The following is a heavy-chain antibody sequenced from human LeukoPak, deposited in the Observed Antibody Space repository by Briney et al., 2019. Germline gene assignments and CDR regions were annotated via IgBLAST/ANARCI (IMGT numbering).Heavy chain of an antibody. V-gene: IGHV3-21*06. Sequence: GGSLRLSCAASGFSFSSYTMNWVRLAPGRGLEWVSSIIGTSEMHCADSVKGRFTVSRDNDKNSLFLQLYSLSVEDTAVYYCTRAIIVALGTGPFDIWGQGTVVTVSS. CDR2: IIGTSEM. CDR1: GFSFSSYT. D-gene: IGHD6-13*01. CDR3: TRAIIVALGTGPFDI. J-gene: IGHJ3*02.